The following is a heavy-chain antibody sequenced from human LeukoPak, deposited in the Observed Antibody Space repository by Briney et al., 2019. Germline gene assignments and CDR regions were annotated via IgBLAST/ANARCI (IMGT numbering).Heavy chain of an antibody. CDR1: GFTFSSYS. CDR3: ARGAAGGSGGIDY. D-gene: IGHD6-13*01. Sequence: GGSLRLSCAASGFTFSSYSMNWVRQAPGKGLEWVSYISSSSTIYYADSVKGRFTISRDNSKNTVYLQMNSLRAEETAVYYCARGAAGGSGGIDYWGQGTLVTVSS. CDR2: ISSSSTI. J-gene: IGHJ4*02. V-gene: IGHV3-48*01.